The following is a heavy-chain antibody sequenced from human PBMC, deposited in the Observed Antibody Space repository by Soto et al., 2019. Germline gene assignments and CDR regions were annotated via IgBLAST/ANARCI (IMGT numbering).Heavy chain of an antibody. V-gene: IGHV4-34*01. CDR1: SGSFSVYY. J-gene: IGHJ6*01. CDR3: ARGRYGSSPTTYYYYGMDV. D-gene: IGHD6-13*01. Sequence: QVQLQQWGAGLLKPSETLSLTCAVYSGSFSVYYWTWIRQPPGKGLEWIGEINHSGSTNYNPSLKSRVHNSIDTSKNQFSLKLSSVTAADTAVYYCARGRYGSSPTTYYYYGMDVW. CDR2: INHSGST.